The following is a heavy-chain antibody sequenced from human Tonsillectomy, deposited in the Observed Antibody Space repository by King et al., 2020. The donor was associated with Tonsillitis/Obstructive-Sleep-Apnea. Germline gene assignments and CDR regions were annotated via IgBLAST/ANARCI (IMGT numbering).Heavy chain of an antibody. V-gene: IGHV3-13*01. CDR3: ARAVLSVEPWYFDL. J-gene: IGHJ2*01. CDR2: IGFAGDS. D-gene: IGHD1-14*01. CDR1: GFTFSSYD. Sequence: EVQLVESGGGLVQPGGSLRLSCAASGFTFSSYDMHWVRQATGKGLEWVSAIGFAGDSYYPGSVKGRFTISRENAKNSLHLQMNSLRAGDTAVYYCARAVLSVEPWYFDLWGRGTLVTVSS.